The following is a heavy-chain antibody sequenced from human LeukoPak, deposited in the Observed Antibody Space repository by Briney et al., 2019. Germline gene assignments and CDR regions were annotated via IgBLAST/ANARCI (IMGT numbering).Heavy chain of an antibody. D-gene: IGHD3-9*01. CDR2: ISGSSSTI. CDR1: GFSFSSNS. J-gene: IGHJ1*01. Sequence: PGGSLRLSCADSGFSFSSNSMNCVRQAPGKGLEWVSYISGSSSTIYYADSVKGRFTLSRDNDKNSLYLQMNSLRAEDTAVYYCVTNFDPDVDWGQGTLVTVSS. CDR3: VTNFDPDVD. V-gene: IGHV3-48*01.